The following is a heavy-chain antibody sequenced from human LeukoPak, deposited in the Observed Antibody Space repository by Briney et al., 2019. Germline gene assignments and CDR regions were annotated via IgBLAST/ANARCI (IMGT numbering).Heavy chain of an antibody. CDR3: ARDINSVAFDM. V-gene: IGHV3-21*01. CDR1: AFTLSSHT. D-gene: IGHD1-1*01. Sequence: GGSLRLSCAGSAFTLSSHTINWVRQAPGRGLEWVSYIGFSTTYIHYADSVKGRFTVTRDNAKGSVSLQMNSLRAEDTAVYYCARDINSVAFDMWGQGTVVTVSS. CDR2: IGFSTTYI. J-gene: IGHJ3*02.